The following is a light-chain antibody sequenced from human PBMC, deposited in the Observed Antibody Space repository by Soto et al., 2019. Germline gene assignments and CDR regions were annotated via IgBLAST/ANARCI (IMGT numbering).Light chain of an antibody. CDR2: DAS. CDR1: PDISKN. J-gene: IGKJ5*01. V-gene: IGKV1-33*01. CDR3: QQYDNRLPIT. Sequence: IQMTQSPSSLSASVGDRVTITCQASPDISKNLNWYQQKPGKAPKLLIYDASSLQTGVPSRFSGSGSATHVTFTISSLQPEDIATYYCQQYDNRLPITFGQGTRLEIK.